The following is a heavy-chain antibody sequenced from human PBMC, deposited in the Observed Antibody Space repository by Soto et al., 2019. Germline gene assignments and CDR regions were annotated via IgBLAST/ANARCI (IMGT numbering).Heavy chain of an antibody. CDR3: ARDSFIGGNPVRHDN. V-gene: IGHV3-48*02. D-gene: IGHD2-15*01. CDR1: GFTFSSYS. J-gene: IGHJ4*02. Sequence: GGSLRLSCAASGFTFSSYSMNWVRQAPGKGLEWVSYISSSSSTIYYADSVKGRFTISRDNAKNSLYLQMNSLRDEDTAVYYCARDSFIGGNPVRHDNWGQGTLVTVSS. CDR2: ISSSSSTI.